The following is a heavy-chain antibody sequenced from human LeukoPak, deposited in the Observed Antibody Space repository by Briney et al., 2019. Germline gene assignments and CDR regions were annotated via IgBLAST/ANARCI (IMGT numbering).Heavy chain of an antibody. Sequence: GGSLRLSCAASGFTFSSYSMNWVRQAPGKGLEWVSYISSSSSTIYYADSVKGRFTISRDNSKNTLYLQMNSLRAEDTAVYYCAKGRAFVVVVAATPDWFDPWGQGTLVTVSS. J-gene: IGHJ5*02. CDR1: GFTFSSYS. V-gene: IGHV3-48*01. CDR2: ISSSSSTI. CDR3: AKGRAFVVVVAATPDWFDP. D-gene: IGHD2-15*01.